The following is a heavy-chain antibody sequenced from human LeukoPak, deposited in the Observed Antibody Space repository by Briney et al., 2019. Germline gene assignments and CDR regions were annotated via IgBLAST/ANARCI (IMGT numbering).Heavy chain of an antibody. J-gene: IGHJ5*02. Sequence: ASVKVSCKASGYTFSSYDINWVRQATGQGLEWMGWMSPNSGNTGYAQKFQGRVTMTRNTSISTAYMELSSLRSEDTAVYYCARGSLLTLYSGSSHNWFDPWGQGTLVTVSS. V-gene: IGHV1-8*01. CDR1: GYTFSSYD. CDR2: MSPNSGNT. D-gene: IGHD1-26*01. CDR3: ARGSLLTLYSGSSHNWFDP.